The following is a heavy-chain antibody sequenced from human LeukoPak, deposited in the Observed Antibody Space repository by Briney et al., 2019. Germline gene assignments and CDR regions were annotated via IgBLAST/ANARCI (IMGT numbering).Heavy chain of an antibody. CDR3: ARLSGDYGYWYDY. Sequence: SETLSLTCAVYGGSFSGYYWSWIRQPPGKGLEWIGEINHSGSTNYNPSLKSRVTISVDTSKNQFSLKLSSVTAADTAVYYCARLSGDYGYWYDYWGQGTLVTVPS. J-gene: IGHJ4*02. CDR1: GGSFSGYY. D-gene: IGHD4-17*01. CDR2: INHSGST. V-gene: IGHV4-34*01.